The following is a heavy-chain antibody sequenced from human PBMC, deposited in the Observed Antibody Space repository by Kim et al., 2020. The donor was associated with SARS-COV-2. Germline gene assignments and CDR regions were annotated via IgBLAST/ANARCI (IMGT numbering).Heavy chain of an antibody. D-gene: IGHD3-22*01. CDR1: GYTFTSYD. Sequence: ASVTVSCKASGYTFTSYDINWVRQATGQGLEWMGWMNPNSGNTGYVQKFQGRVTMTRNTSISTAYMELSSLRSEDTAVYYCARRRSGYYGNWFDPWGHGTLITVTS. CDR3: ARRRSGYYGNWFDP. J-gene: IGHJ5*02. V-gene: IGHV1-8*01. CDR2: MNPNSGNT.